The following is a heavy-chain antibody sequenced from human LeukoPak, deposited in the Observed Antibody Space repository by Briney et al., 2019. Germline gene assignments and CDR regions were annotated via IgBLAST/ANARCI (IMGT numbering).Heavy chain of an antibody. CDR1: GYTFTDYY. J-gene: IGHJ4*02. D-gene: IGHD3-16*01. V-gene: IGHV1-2*02. CDR3: AREIRGGTAGDY. Sequence: ASVKVSCKASGYTFTDYYINWVRQAPGQGLEWIGWINPNSGDTNYAQKFQDRVTMTRDTSISTAYIELNFLGSDDTAVFYCAREIRGGTAGDYWGQGTLVTVSS. CDR2: INPNSGDT.